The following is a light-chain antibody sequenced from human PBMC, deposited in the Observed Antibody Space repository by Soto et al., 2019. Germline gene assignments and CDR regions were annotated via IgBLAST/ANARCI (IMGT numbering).Light chain of an antibody. V-gene: IGKV3D-15*01. J-gene: IGKJ5*01. Sequence: EIVMTQSPATLSVSPVERATLSCMASQSVSSNLAWYQQKPGQAPRLLIYDASNKATGIPARFSGSGSGTDFTLTISKVEPEDFAVYYCQQYGTPRSVTFGQGTRLRL. CDR2: DAS. CDR3: QQYGTPRSVT. CDR1: QSVSSN.